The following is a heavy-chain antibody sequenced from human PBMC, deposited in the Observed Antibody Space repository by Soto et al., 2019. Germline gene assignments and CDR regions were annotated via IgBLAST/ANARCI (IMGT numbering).Heavy chain of an antibody. CDR1: GFTFRGSA. J-gene: IGHJ4*02. CDR3: TRNYDLAVGNDY. CDR2: IRSKGNTYAT. Sequence: EVQLVESGGGWVQPGGSLKLSCAASGFTFRGSAMHWVRQASGKGLEWVGRIRSKGNTYATVYAASVKGRFTISRDDSKNTAYLQMNSLKTEDTAVYYCTRNYDLAVGNDYWGQGTLVTVSS. D-gene: IGHD3-3*01. V-gene: IGHV3-73*02.